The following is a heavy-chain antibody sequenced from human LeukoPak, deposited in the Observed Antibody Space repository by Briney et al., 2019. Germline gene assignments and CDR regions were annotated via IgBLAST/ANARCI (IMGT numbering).Heavy chain of an antibody. D-gene: IGHD6-19*01. CDR3: AKWLTQYHYYMDA. Sequence: GGSLSLSCAASGFTFRNYWMSWVRQAPGKGLEWVANIKQDGSDKDYVDSVKGRFTISRDNAKNSLYLQMNSLTAEDTAVYYCAKWLTQYHYYMDAWGKGTTVTVSS. CDR2: IKQDGSDK. CDR1: GFTFRNYW. J-gene: IGHJ6*03. V-gene: IGHV3-7*01.